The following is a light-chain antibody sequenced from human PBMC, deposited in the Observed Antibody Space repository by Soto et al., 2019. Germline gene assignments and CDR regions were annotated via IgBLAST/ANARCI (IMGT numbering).Light chain of an antibody. CDR2: AAS. V-gene: IGKV1-39*01. Sequence: DIQITQSPSSLSASEGDRVTITCRASQSISSYLNWYQQKPGKAPKLLIYAASSLQSGVPSRFSGSGSGTDFTLTISSLQPDDFATYYCQHYNSYSEAFGQGTKVDIK. CDR1: QSISSY. J-gene: IGKJ1*01. CDR3: QHYNSYSEA.